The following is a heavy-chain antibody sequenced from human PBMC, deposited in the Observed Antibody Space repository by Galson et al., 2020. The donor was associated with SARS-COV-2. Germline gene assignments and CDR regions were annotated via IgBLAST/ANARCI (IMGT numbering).Heavy chain of an antibody. J-gene: IGHJ6*02. Sequence: SETLSLTCNVSDGSINTYYWSWIRQSPGKGLEWIGYIYTSGNTNYNPSPKSPVTISVDKSKNQFSLKVRYVTAADTAVYYCARRGGFVVRGAAYGMDFWGRVTTVTVAS. D-gene: IGHD3-10*01. CDR1: DGSINTYY. CDR2: IYTSGNT. V-gene: IGHV4-4*09. CDR3: ARRGGFVVRGAAYGMDF.